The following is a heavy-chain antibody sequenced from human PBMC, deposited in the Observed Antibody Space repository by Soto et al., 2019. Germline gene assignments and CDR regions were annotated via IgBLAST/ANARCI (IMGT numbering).Heavy chain of an antibody. J-gene: IGHJ5*02. CDR2: IKSKTDGGTT. CDR3: TTALILLWFGEFPGPLS. V-gene: IGHV3-15*01. D-gene: IGHD3-10*01. CDR1: GFTFSNAW. Sequence: PGGSLRLSCAASGFTFSNAWMSWVRQAPGKGLEWVGRIKSKTDGGTTDYAAPVEGRFTISRDDSKNTLYLQMNSLKTEDTAVYYCTTALILLWFGEFPGPLSWGQGTLVTVSS.